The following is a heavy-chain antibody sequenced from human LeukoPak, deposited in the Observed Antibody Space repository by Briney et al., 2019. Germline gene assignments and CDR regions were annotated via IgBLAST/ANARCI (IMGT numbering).Heavy chain of an antibody. J-gene: IGHJ4*02. Sequence: MPSETLSLTCAVYGGSFSGYYWSWIRQPPGKGLEWIGEINHSGSTNYNPSLKSRVTISVDTSKNQFSPKLSSVTAADTAVYYCARRRSGSYLSCYYFDYWGQGTLVTVSS. D-gene: IGHD3-10*01. CDR1: GGSFSGYY. CDR2: INHSGST. V-gene: IGHV4-34*01. CDR3: ARRRSGSYLSCYYFDY.